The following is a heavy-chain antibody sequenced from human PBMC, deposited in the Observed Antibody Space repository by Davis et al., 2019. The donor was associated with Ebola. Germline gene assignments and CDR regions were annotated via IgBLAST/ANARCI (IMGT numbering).Heavy chain of an antibody. V-gene: IGHV4-34*01. CDR1: GGSFSGYY. J-gene: IGHJ4*02. Sequence: SETLSLTCAVSGGSFSGYYWSWIRQPPGKGLEWIGEINHSGSTNYNPSLKSRVTISVDTSKNQFSLKLSSVTAADTAVYYCARGGMATTRVDYWGQGTLVTVSS. CDR2: INHSGST. CDR3: ARGGMATTRVDY. D-gene: IGHD5-24*01.